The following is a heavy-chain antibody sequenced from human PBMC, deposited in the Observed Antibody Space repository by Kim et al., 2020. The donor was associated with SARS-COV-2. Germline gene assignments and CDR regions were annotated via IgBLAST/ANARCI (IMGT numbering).Heavy chain of an antibody. CDR3: AKDTMAVTAGIGYYCGM. CDR2: ITGTGGGT. CDR1: GITFRNYA. D-gene: IGHD2-21*02. Sequence: GGSLRLSCAASGITFRNYAMTWVRQAPGKGLEWVSSITGTGGGTYYADSVKGRFTISRDNSNKTLFLQMNSLRHDDTAVYYCAKDTMAVTAGIGYYCGM. J-gene: IGHJ6*01. V-gene: IGHV3-23*01.